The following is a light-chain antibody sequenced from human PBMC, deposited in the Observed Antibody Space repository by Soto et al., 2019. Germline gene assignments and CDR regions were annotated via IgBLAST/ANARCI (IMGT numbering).Light chain of an antibody. Sequence: EIVLTQSPGTLSLSPGERATLSCRASQTITSNFLAWYQQKPGQAPRLLIYGASTRAAGAPDRFSGSGSGTDFTLTITRLEPEDVAVYYCQQYGRSPLMYSFGQGTKLGVK. CDR2: GAS. J-gene: IGKJ2*03. V-gene: IGKV3-20*01. CDR1: QTITSNF. CDR3: QQYGRSPLMYS.